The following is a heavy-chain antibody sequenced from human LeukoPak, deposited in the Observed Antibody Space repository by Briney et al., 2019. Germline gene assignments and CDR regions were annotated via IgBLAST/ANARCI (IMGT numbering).Heavy chain of an antibody. J-gene: IGHJ4*02. CDR1: GDSVSDNSAA. CDR2: TYYRSKWYS. V-gene: IGHV6-1*01. Sequence: SQTLSLTCAMSGDSVSDNSAAWHWIRQSPSRGLEWLGRTYYRSKWYSDFAVSVKSRLTINPDTSKNQFSLQLNSVTPEDTAVYYCARDHNGYVDYWGQGTLVTVSS. D-gene: IGHD2-8*01. CDR3: ARDHNGYVDY.